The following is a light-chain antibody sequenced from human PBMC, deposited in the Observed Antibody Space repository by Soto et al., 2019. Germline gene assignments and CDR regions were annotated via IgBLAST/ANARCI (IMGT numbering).Light chain of an antibody. CDR3: GTWDSSLNGVV. Sequence: QPVLTQPPSVSATPGQTVTISCSGSSSNIAYNYVSWYQLLPGTPPKLLIYDNTKRPSGIPDRFAGSQSGTSAALGITGLQSGDEADYYCGTWDSSLNGVVFGGGTKLTVL. CDR2: DNT. J-gene: IGLJ2*01. V-gene: IGLV1-51*01. CDR1: SSNIAYNY.